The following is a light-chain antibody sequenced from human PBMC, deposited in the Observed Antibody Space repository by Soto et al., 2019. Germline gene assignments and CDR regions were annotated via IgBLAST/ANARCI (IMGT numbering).Light chain of an antibody. Sequence: DIQMTQSPSSLSASVGDRVTITCRASQGISNFLAWYQQKPGKAPRLLIYGASTLQSGVPSRFSGSGSGTDFTLTISGLQPEDVATYYCQKYDSPPRTFGQGTKVDIK. J-gene: IGKJ1*01. CDR1: QGISNF. CDR3: QKYDSPPRT. CDR2: GAS. V-gene: IGKV1-27*01.